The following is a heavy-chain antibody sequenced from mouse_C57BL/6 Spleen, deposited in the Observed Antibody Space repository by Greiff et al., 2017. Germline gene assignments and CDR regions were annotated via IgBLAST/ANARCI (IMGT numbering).Heavy chain of an antibody. CDR2: IWTGGGT. V-gene: IGHV2-9-1*01. CDR1: GFSLTSYA. J-gene: IGHJ1*03. Sequence: QVQLKVSGPGLVAPSQSLSITCTVSGFSLTSYAISWVRQPPGKGLEWLGVIWTGGGTNYNSALKSRLSISKDNSKSQVFLKMNSLQTDDTARYYCARERFYDYYWYFDVWGTGTTVTVSS. CDR3: ARERFYDYYWYFDV. D-gene: IGHD2-4*01.